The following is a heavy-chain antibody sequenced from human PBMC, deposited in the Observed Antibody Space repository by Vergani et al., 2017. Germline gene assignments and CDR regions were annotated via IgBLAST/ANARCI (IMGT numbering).Heavy chain of an antibody. D-gene: IGHD5-12*01. CDR3: ARGRRQVXIVATPLGSWFDP. V-gene: IGHV4-34*01. J-gene: IGHJ5*02. CDR2: INHSGST. CDR1: GGSFSGYY. Sequence: QVQLQQWGAGLLKPSETLSLTCAVYGGSFSGYYWSWIRQPPGKGLEGIGEINHSGSTNYNPSLKSRVTISVDTSKNQFSLKLSSVTAADTAVYYCARGRRQVXIVATPLGSWFDPWGQGTLVTVSS.